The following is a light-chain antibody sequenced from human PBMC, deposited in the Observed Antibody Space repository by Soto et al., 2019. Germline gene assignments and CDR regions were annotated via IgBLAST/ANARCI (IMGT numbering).Light chain of an antibody. CDR3: QQHNSYSIT. Sequence: DIQMTQSPSSRSSSLGDRVTITCRASQSISSYLNWYQQKPGKAPKLLIYAASSLQSGVPSRFSGSGSGTDFTLTISSLKHDDVATYYCQQHNSYSITFGQGTRLEIK. CDR2: AAS. CDR1: QSISSY. V-gene: IGKV1-39*01. J-gene: IGKJ5*01.